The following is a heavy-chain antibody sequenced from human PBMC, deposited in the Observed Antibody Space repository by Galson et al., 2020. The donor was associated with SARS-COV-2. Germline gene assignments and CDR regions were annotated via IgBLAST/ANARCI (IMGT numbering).Heavy chain of an antibody. Sequence: SETLSLTCSVSGGSISSSNYYWGWVRQPPGKGLEWIGSTYYSGSGYYNPSLTSRLTISVDTSKNQFFMKLTSVTAADTAVYYCARQILTGYYSFYYFDYWGQGALITDSS. CDR3: ARQILTGYYSFYYFDY. CDR1: GGSISSSNYY. J-gene: IGHJ4*02. D-gene: IGHD3-9*01. V-gene: IGHV4-39*01. CDR2: TYYSGSG.